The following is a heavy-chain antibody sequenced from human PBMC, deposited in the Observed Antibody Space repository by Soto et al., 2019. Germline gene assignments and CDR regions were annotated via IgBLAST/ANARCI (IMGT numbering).Heavy chain of an antibody. CDR2: IYPGDSDT. D-gene: IGHD5-18*01. V-gene: IGHV5-51*01. CDR3: GRPLRSGGYLYGMDV. CDR1: GYSFTSYW. Sequence: PGESLKISCKGSGYSFTSYWIGWVRQMPGKGLEWMGIIYPGDSDTRYSPSFQGQVTISADKSISTAYLQWSSLKASDTAMYYCGRPLRSGGYLYGMDVWGQGTRVTVSS. J-gene: IGHJ6*02.